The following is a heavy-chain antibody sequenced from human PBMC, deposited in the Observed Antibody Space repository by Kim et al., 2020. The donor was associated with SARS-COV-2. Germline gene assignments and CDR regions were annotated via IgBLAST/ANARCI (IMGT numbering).Heavy chain of an antibody. Sequence: GGSLRLSCAASGFSFSNFGIHWVRQSPGKGLEWVAGISYDGRNKYYADSVKGRFSISRDNSRDTLFLQMNSLRGEDTAMYYCARDQAYCGGGGCWSNFCHWDVWGRGNRVTVS. CDR2: ISYDGRNK. V-gene: IGHV3-30*03. CDR1: GFSFSNFG. J-gene: IGHJ6*03. D-gene: IGHD2-15*01. CDR3: ARDQAYCGGGGCWSNFCHWDV.